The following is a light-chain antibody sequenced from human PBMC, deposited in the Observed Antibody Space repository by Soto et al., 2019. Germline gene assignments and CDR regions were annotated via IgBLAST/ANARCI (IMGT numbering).Light chain of an antibody. CDR3: QQYTSSTWT. J-gene: IGKJ1*01. Sequence: EIVLTQSPGTLSLSPGERATLSCRARESVSNSYLAWSQQKPGQAPRLLIYGASSRATGIPDRFSGSGSGTDFTLTISRLEPEDFAVYYCQQYTSSTWTFGQGTKVEIK. V-gene: IGKV3-20*01. CDR2: GAS. CDR1: ESVSNSY.